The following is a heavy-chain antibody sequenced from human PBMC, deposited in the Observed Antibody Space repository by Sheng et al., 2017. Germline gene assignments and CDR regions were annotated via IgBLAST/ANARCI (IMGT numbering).Heavy chain of an antibody. V-gene: IGHV3-74*01. CDR1: GFTFSSYW. D-gene: IGHD3-10*01. CDR2: INPEGSAT. CDR3: ARAGDYGSGTHYDS. Sequence: EVQLVESGGDLVQPGGSLRLSCAASGFTFSSYWMHWVRQAPGKGLVCVTRINPEGSATSHADSVKGRFTISRDNAKNTLYLQMNSLKAEDTAVYFCARAGDYGSGTHYDSWGQGTLVTVSS. J-gene: IGHJ5*01.